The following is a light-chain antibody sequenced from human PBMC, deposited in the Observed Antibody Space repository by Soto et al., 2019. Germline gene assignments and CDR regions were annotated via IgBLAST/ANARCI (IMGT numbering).Light chain of an antibody. J-gene: IGLJ1*01. V-gene: IGLV3-21*02. CDR2: DGS. Sequence: SYELTQPPSVSVAPGQTARIPWGGDNIGSKSVYWYQQKPGQAPVVVVYDGSDRPSGIPERFSGSNSGTTATLTISRVEAGDEADSLCQVWDSTSDHYVFGDGTKVTVL. CDR3: QVWDSTSDHYV. CDR1: NIGSKS.